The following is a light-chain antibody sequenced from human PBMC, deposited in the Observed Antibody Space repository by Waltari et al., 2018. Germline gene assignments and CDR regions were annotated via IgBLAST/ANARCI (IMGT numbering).Light chain of an antibody. CDR3: QAWDNDSVI. CDR1: TLGLKY. V-gene: IGLV3-1*01. CDR2: QDN. Sequence: SYELTQPPSVSVSPGQQAPISCPGDTLGLKYSCWYQQKPGQSSALVIYQDNKRPPGIPRRVSGSSSGNTATLTISGTQAVDEADYYCQAWDNDSVIFGGGTKLTVL. J-gene: IGLJ2*01.